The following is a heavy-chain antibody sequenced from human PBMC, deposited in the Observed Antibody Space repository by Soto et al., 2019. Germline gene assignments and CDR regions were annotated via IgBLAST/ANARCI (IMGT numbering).Heavy chain of an antibody. J-gene: IGHJ6*02. Sequence: PEGSLRLSCAASGFTYSSYGMLGFRRAPGKELERVTVIPYDRINKYHADSGKGRFTSSRNNSKSTLYRQMNSLRAQDTSVYNCAKDLPPGTSWSGYYYYGMDVWGQGTTVTVPS. CDR2: IPYDRINK. V-gene: IGHV3-30*18. CDR3: AKDLPPGTSWSGYYYYGMDV. D-gene: IGHD6-13*01. CDR1: GFTYSSYG.